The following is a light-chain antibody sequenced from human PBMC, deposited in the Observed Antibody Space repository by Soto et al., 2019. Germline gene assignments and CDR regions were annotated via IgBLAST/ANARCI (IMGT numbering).Light chain of an antibody. Sequence: DVVMTQSPLSLPVTLGQPASISCRSSRSLVYSDGNTYLNWFHQRPGQSPRRLIYKVSNRDSGVPYRFSGSGSGTDFTLKISRVEAEYVGVYYCMQGTYWPRLTFGGGTKVEIK. CDR3: MQGTYWPRLT. CDR2: KVS. CDR1: RSLVYSDGNTY. V-gene: IGKV2-30*01. J-gene: IGKJ4*01.